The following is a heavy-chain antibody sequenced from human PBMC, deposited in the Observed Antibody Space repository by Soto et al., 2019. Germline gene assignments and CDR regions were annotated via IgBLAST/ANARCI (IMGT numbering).Heavy chain of an antibody. CDR2: IVNGGAT. CDR3: VLDQTS. J-gene: IGHJ5*02. V-gene: IGHV3-66*01. D-gene: IGHD3-3*02. CDR1: GFTVSNNY. Sequence: GGSLRLSCAASGFTVSNNYMSWVRQAPGKGVEWISLIVNGGATYYTDSVKGRFTISRDNAKNTLYLQMNNLRAEDTAVYYCVLDQTSWGPGTLVTVSS.